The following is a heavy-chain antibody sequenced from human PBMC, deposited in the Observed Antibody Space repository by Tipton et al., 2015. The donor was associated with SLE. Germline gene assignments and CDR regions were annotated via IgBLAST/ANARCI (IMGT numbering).Heavy chain of an antibody. CDR1: GFTFTYHS. Sequence: SLRLSCAASGFTFTYHSMHWVRQAPGKGLEWVAVVSYDGNNKHYADAVKGRFTISRDNSKNTLDLQMNSLTIEDTAVYYCARWDCAFDSWGQGTLVTVSS. CDR3: ARWDCAFDS. D-gene: IGHD1-26*01. J-gene: IGHJ4*02. V-gene: IGHV3-30*04. CDR2: VSYDGNNK.